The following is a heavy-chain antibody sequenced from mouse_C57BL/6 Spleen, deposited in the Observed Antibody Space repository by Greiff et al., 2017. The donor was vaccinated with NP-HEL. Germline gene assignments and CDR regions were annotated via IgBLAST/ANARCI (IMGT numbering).Heavy chain of an antibody. D-gene: IGHD1-1*01. V-gene: IGHV1-52*01. CDR2: IDPSDSET. CDR1: GYTFTSYW. CDR3: ARGYYGSHWYFDV. Sequence: VQLQQSGAELVRPGSSVKLSCKASGYTFTSYWMHWVKQRPIQGLEWIGNIDPSDSETHYNQKFKDKATLTVDKSSSTAYMQLSSLTSEDSAVYYCARGYYGSHWYFDVWGTGTTVTVSS. J-gene: IGHJ1*03.